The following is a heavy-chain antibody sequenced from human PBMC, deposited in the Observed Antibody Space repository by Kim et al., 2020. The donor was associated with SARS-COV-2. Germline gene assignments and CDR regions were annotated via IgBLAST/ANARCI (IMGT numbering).Heavy chain of an antibody. CDR1: GSTFSSNS. CDR3: ARVAAAGTLYYFDY. Sequence: GGSLRLSCAASGSTFSSNSMNWVRQAPGKGLEWVSSISSSSSYIYYADSVKGRFTISRDNAKNSLYLQRNSLRAEDTAVYYCARVAAAGTLYYFDYWGQGTRVTVSS. D-gene: IGHD6-13*01. J-gene: IGHJ4*02. V-gene: IGHV3-21*01. CDR2: ISSSSSYI.